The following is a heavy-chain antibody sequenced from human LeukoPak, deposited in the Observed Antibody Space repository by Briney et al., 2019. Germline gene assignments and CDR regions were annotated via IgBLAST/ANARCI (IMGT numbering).Heavy chain of an antibody. CDR1: GFTFSSYS. CDR3: ARALRGITMVPHY. V-gene: IGHV3-21*01. Sequence: GGPLRLSCAASGFTFSSYSMNWVRQAPGKGLEWVSSISSSSSYIYYADSVKGRFTISRDNAKNSLYLQMNSLRAEDTAVYYCARALRGITMVPHYWGQGTLVTVSS. D-gene: IGHD3-10*01. J-gene: IGHJ4*02. CDR2: ISSSSSYI.